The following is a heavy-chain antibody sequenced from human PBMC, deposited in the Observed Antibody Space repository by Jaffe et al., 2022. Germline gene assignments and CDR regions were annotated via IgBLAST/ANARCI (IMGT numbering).Heavy chain of an antibody. CDR2: INPSGGST. Sequence: QVQLVQSGAEVKKPGASVKVSCKASGYTFTSYYMHWVRQAPGQGLEWMGIINPSGGSTSYAQKFQGRVTMTRDTSTSTVYMELSSLRSEDTAVYYCARDNYDILTGYYKRNWFDPWGQGTLVTVSS. V-gene: IGHV1-46*03. D-gene: IGHD3-9*01. J-gene: IGHJ5*02. CDR3: ARDNYDILTGYYKRNWFDP. CDR1: GYTFTSYY.